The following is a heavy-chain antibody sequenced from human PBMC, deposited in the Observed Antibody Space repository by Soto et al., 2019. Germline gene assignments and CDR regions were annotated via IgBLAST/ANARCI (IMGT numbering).Heavy chain of an antibody. J-gene: IGHJ4*02. V-gene: IGHV5-51*01. CDR2: IFPGDSNS. CDR1: GYSFTSYW. Sequence: LKISCKGSGYSFTSYWIGWVRQMPGKGLEWMGIIFPGDSNSRYSPSFQGQVTFSAEKSTSTAYLQWSSLKASDTALYYCARQLAYCGGDCYTEPIDYWGQGTPVTVSS. D-gene: IGHD2-21*02. CDR3: ARQLAYCGGDCYTEPIDY.